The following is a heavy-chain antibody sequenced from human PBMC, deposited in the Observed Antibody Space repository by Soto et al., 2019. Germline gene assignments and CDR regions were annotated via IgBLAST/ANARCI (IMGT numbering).Heavy chain of an antibody. CDR3: SGRDGAVAGTEH. D-gene: IGHD6-19*01. J-gene: IGHJ1*01. V-gene: IGHV4-39*01. CDR2: LHYGGST. CDR1: DDSIRRSNFY. Sequence: QLQLQESGPGLVKPSETLSLTCTVPDDSIRRSNFYWGWIRQPPGKGLEWIGSLHYGGSTYSNPSFQSRVTISADTSKNQISLKLRSVTATDTAVYYCSGRDGAVAGTEHWGQGALVIVSS.